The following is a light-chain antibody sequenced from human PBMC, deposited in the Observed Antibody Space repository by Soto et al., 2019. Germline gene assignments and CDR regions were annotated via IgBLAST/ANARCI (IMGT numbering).Light chain of an antibody. CDR2: GAS. CDR3: QQYGSSPLYT. V-gene: IGKV3-20*01. Sequence: EIVLTQSPGTLSLSPGERASLSCRGSQSVSSSYLAWYQQKPGQAPRLLIYGASGRATGIPDRFSGSESGTDFTLTISRLEPEDFAVYYCQQYGSSPLYTFGQGTKLEI. CDR1: QSVSSSY. J-gene: IGKJ2*01.